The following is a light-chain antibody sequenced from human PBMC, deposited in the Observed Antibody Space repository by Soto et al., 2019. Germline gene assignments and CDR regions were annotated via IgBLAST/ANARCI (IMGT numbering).Light chain of an antibody. CDR2: DAS. Sequence: EIVLTQSPATLSLSPGERATLSCRASQSVRSYLAWYQQKHGQAPRLLIYDASNRATGIPARFSGGGSGTDFTLTISSLEPEDFAVYYFQQRSNWPPTFGQGTKLEIK. V-gene: IGKV3-11*01. J-gene: IGKJ2*01. CDR3: QQRSNWPPT. CDR1: QSVRSY.